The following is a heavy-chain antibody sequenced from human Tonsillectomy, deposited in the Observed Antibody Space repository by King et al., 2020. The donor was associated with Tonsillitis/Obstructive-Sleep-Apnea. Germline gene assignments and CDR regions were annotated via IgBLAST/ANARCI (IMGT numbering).Heavy chain of an antibody. V-gene: IGHV3-30*04. Sequence: VQLVESXGGVVQPGRSLRLSCAASGFTFSSYAMHWVRQAPGKGLEWVALISYDGSNKFYADSVKGRFTISRDNSKNTLYLQMNILRAEDTAVYYCAXDXSDSYGXGGYFDYWGQGTLVTVSS. CDR1: GFTFSSYA. J-gene: IGHJ4*02. CDR3: AXDXSDSYGXGGYFDY. CDR2: ISYDGSNK. D-gene: IGHD5-18*01.